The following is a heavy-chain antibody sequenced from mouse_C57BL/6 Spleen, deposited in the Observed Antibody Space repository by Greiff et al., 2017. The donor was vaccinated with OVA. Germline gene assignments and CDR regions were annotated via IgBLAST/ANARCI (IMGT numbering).Heavy chain of an antibody. CDR1: GYTFTSYW. V-gene: IGHV1-55*01. Sequence: VQLQQSGAELVKPGASVKMSCKASGYTFTSYWITWVKQRPGQGLEWIGDIYPGSGSTNYNEKFKSKATLTVDTSSSTAYMQLSSLTSEDSAVYYCARGGLYYDYDWYFDVWGTGTTVTVSS. CDR2: IYPGSGST. J-gene: IGHJ1*03. CDR3: ARGGLYYDYDWYFDV. D-gene: IGHD2-4*01.